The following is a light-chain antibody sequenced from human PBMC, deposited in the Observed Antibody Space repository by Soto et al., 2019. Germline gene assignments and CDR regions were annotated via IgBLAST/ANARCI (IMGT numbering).Light chain of an antibody. V-gene: IGKV1-5*03. CDR3: QQYNSYPLT. CDR2: KAS. Sequence: DIQITQSPSSLSASVGDRVTITCRASQTIDSWLAWYQQRPGKPPNLLIYKASTLASGVPSRFSGSGSGTEFTLTISSLQPDDFATYYCQQYNSYPLTFGGGTKVDTK. J-gene: IGKJ4*01. CDR1: QTIDSW.